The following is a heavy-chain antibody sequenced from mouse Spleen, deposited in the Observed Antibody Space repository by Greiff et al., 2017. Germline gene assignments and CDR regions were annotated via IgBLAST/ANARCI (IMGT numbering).Heavy chain of an antibody. CDR1: GFTFSSYA. Sequence: EVKVEESGGGLVKPGGSLKLSCAASGFTFSSYAMSWVRQTPEKRLEWVATISSGGSYTYYPDSVKGRFTISRDNAKNTLYLQMSSLRSEDTAMYYCARHYYGPLYAMDYWGQGTSVTVSS. V-gene: IGHV5-9-3*01. CDR3: ARHYYGPLYAMDY. J-gene: IGHJ4*01. CDR2: ISSGGSYT. D-gene: IGHD1-2*01.